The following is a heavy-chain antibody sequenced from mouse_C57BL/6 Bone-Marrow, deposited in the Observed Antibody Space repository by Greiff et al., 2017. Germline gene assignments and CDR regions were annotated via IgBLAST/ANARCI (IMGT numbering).Heavy chain of an antibody. CDR3: SKNDYDYGDGYAMYY. J-gene: IGHJ4*01. Sequence: VQLQQSGPGLVKPSQSLSITCTVSGFSLTSYGVHWVRQPPGKGLEWLGVIWSGGGTDYNAAFISRLSISKDDSKTQVFFKMNSLQADDTAIDYCSKNDYDYGDGYAMYYWGQAPSVTFSS. V-gene: IGHV2-4*01. CDR2: IWSGGGT. CDR1: GFSLTSYG. D-gene: IGHD2-4*01.